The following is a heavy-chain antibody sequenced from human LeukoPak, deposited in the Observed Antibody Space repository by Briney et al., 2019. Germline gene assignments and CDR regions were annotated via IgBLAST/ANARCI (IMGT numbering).Heavy chain of an antibody. Sequence: PSETLSLTCGVYGASFSDYYWSWIRQPPGKGLEWIGEINHRGSTNYNPSLESRVTISVDTSKKQFSLKLSSVTAADTAVYYCARGVYYYYGMDVWSQGTTVTVSS. CDR3: ARGVYYYYGMDV. CDR2: INHRGST. J-gene: IGHJ6*02. V-gene: IGHV4-34*01. CDR1: GASFSDYY.